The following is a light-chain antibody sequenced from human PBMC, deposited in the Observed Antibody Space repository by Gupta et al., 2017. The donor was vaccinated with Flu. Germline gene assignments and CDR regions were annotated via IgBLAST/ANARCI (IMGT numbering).Light chain of an antibody. CDR3: QTWGTGIRV. CDR1: SGHSSYD. Sequence: SGHSSYDIAWHQQQPEKGPRYLMKLNSDGSHSKGDGIPDRFSGSSSGAERYLTISSLQSEDEADYYCQTWGTGIRVFGGGTKLTVL. CDR2: LNSDGSH. J-gene: IGLJ3*02. V-gene: IGLV4-69*01.